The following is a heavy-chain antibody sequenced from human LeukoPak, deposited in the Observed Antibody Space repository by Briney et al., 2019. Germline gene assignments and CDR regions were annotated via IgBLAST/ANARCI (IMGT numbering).Heavy chain of an antibody. CDR2: TYYRSKRYN. J-gene: IGHJ6*03. D-gene: IGHD1-26*01. Sequence: SQTLSLTCALSGDIVSSNSAAWNWIRQSPSRGLEWLGRTYYRSKRYNDYAVSVKSRITINPDTSKNQFSLQLNSVTPEDTAVYYCARGTSYQYYYYYYYMDVWGKGTTVTVSS. CDR1: GDIVSSNSAA. V-gene: IGHV6-1*01. CDR3: ARGTSYQYYYYYYYMDV.